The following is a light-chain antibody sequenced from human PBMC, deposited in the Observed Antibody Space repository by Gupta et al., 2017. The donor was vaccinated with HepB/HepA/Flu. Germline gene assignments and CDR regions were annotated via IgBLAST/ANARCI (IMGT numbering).Light chain of an antibody. CDR3: SSFTYTPTLVV. CDR1: GSAFGECDH. V-gene: IGLV2-14*03. J-gene: IGLJ2*01. Sequence: SALAHPASVSGSPGQSRTISCTGTGSAFGECDHVAWYRQHPGTAPKLLIYDVTNRPSGVPGRFSGSKSGTTASLTITGLQAEDEDDYYCSSFTYTPTLVVFGGGTKVTVL. CDR2: DVT.